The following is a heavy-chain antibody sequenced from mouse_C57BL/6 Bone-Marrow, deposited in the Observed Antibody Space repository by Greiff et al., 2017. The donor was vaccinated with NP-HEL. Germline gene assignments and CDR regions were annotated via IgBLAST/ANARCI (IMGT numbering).Heavy chain of an antibody. J-gene: IGHJ3*01. V-gene: IGHV5-6*01. CDR3: ARHGTGAWFAY. Sequence: EVKLMESGGDLVKPGGSLKLSCAASGFTFSSYGMSWVRQTPDKRLEWVATISSGGSYTYYPDSVKGRFTISRDNATNTLYLQMSSLKSEDTAMYYCARHGTGAWFAYWGQGTLVTVSA. D-gene: IGHD4-1*01. CDR2: ISSGGSYT. CDR1: GFTFSSYG.